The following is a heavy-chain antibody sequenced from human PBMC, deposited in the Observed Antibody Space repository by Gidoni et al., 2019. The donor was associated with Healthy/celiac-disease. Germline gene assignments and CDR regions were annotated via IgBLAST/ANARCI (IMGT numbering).Heavy chain of an antibody. J-gene: IGHJ4*02. D-gene: IGHD3-9*01. CDR2: ISSSGIPI. V-gene: IGHV3-11*01. CDR1: GFTFSDYY. CDR3: ARGAGDHYDILTGYYSLDY. Sequence: QVQLVESGGGLVKPGGSLRLSCAASGFTFSDYYMSGIRQAPGKGLEWFSYISSSGIPIYYAASVKGRFPIPRDNAKNSLYLQKNSLGAEDTAVYYCARGAGDHYDILTGYYSLDYWGQGTLVTVSS.